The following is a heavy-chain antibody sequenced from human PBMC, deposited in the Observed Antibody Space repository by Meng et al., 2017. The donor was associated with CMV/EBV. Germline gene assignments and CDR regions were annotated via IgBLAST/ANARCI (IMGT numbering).Heavy chain of an antibody. V-gene: IGHV3-21*01. CDR1: GFTFSSYC. Sequence: ETLSLTCAASGFTFSSYCMNWVRQAPGKGLEWVSSISSSSSYIYYADSVKGRFTISRDNAKNSLYLQMNSLRAEDTAVYYCARDSRILYGMDVWGQGTTVTVSS. D-gene: IGHD2-15*01. CDR3: ARDSRILYGMDV. CDR2: ISSSSSYI. J-gene: IGHJ6*02.